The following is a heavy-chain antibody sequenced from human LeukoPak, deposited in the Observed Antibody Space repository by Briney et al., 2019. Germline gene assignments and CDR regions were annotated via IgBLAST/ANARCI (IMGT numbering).Heavy chain of an antibody. Sequence: GGSLRLSCAASGFTFSSYGMHWVRQAPGKGLEWVAFIRHDGTNKYHADSVKGRFTISRDNSKNTLYLQMNSLRAEDTAVYFCAKDGGSGAFDYWGQGTLVTVSS. CDR2: IRHDGTNK. CDR3: AKDGGSGAFDY. J-gene: IGHJ4*02. D-gene: IGHD3-10*01. V-gene: IGHV3-30*02. CDR1: GFTFSSYG.